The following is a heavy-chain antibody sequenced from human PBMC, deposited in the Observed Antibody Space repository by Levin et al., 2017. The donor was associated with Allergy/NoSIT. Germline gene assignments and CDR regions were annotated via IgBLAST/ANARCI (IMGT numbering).Heavy chain of an antibody. Sequence: PLASVKVSCKASGGTFSSYAISWVRQAPGQGLEWMGGIIPIFGTANYAQKFQGRVTITADESTSTAYMELSSLRSEDTAVYYCARDSGPTIFGVVSPYGMDVWGQGTTVTVSS. CDR2: IIPIFGTA. CDR3: ARDSGPTIFGVVSPYGMDV. CDR1: GGTFSSYA. D-gene: IGHD3-3*01. J-gene: IGHJ6*02. V-gene: IGHV1-69*13.